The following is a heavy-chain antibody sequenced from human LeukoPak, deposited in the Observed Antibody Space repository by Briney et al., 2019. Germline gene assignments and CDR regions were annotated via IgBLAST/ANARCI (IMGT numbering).Heavy chain of an antibody. CDR1: GGSFSGYY. V-gene: IGHV4-34*01. Sequence: NPSETLSLTCAVYGGSFSGYYWSWIRQPPGKGLEWIGEINHSGSTNYNPSLKSRVTMSVDTSKNQFSLKLSSVTAADTAVYYCARGRGYCSSTSCYKYYYYMDVWGKGTTVTVSS. CDR3: ARGRGYCSSTSCYKYYYYMDV. D-gene: IGHD2-2*02. J-gene: IGHJ6*03. CDR2: INHSGST.